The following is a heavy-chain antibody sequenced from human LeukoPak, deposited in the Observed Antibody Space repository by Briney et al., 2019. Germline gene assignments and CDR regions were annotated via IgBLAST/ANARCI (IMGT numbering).Heavy chain of an antibody. J-gene: IGHJ4*02. CDR2: IKEDGSEK. CDR1: GFTFSDHW. V-gene: IGHV3-7*01. CDR3: ARAPYYGSGSYYNGDY. D-gene: IGHD3-10*01. Sequence: GGSLRLSCAASGFTFSDHWMSWVRQAPGKGLEWVANIKEDGSEKYYVDSVKGRFTISRDNAKNSLYLQMNSLRAEDTAVYYCARAPYYGSGSYYNGDYWGQGTLVTVSS.